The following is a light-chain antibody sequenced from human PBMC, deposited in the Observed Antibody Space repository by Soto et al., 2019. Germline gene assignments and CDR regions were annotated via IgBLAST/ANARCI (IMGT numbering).Light chain of an antibody. CDR2: GAS. CDR1: QSVSSNY. J-gene: IGKJ1*01. CDR3: QQYDSSPQT. V-gene: IGKV3-20*01. Sequence: EIVLTQSPGTLSLSPGERATLSCRASQSVSSNYLAWYQQKPGQAPRLLIYGASSRATGIPDRFSGSGSGTDFTLTISRLEPEDFAVYYCQQYDSSPQTFGQGTQVEI.